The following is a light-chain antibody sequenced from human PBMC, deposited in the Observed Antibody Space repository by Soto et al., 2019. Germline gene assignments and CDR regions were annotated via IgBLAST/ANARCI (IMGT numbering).Light chain of an antibody. CDR2: AAS. J-gene: IGKJ4*01. V-gene: IGKV1-39*01. Sequence: DIQMTQSPSSLSASVGDRVTISCRASQSVGSLFQWYQQQPGKAPRLLIYAASTLQSGVPARFSGSGHGTDFTLTISSLQPEDFATYYCQQSYHTPLTFGGGTKVEV. CDR1: QSVGSL. CDR3: QQSYHTPLT.